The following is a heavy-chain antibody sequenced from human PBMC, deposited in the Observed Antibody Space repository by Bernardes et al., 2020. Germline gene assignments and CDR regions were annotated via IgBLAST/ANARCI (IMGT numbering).Heavy chain of an antibody. CDR2: IDPADSDI. D-gene: IGHD6-19*01. CDR3: ARQKQYASASYYFDS. CDR1: GHTLTTYW. J-gene: IGHJ4*02. V-gene: IGHV5-10-1*01. Sequence: GAYLKSSGKDSGHTLTTYWITWVRQTPENGLEWMGTIDPADSDIYYSPSFEGHVTISAERSISAAYLQWSSLRASDTAIYFCARQKQYASASYYFDSWGQGTLLTVSS.